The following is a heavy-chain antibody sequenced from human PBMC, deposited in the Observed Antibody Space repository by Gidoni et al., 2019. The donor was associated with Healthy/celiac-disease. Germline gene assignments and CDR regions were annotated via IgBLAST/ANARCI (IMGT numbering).Heavy chain of an antibody. D-gene: IGHD1-7*01. CDR1: GGSFSGSS. V-gene: IGHV4-34*01. Sequence: QAQLQQCGVGLLKPSETMSLTCAVSGGSFSGSSRCWIPQPPGKGLEWIWEINHSGSTNYNPSLKSRVTISVDTSKNQFSLKLSSVTAADTAVYYCARAASWYNWNYNYYYYGMDVWGQGTTVTVSS. CDR2: INHSGST. J-gene: IGHJ6*02. CDR3: ARAASWYNWNYNYYYYGMDV.